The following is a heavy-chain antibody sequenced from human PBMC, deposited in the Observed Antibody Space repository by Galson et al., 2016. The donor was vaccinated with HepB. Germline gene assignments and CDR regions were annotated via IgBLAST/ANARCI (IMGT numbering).Heavy chain of an antibody. CDR1: GGTFSRYA. CDR3: ATLFCGNDCALDS. J-gene: IGHJ4*02. V-gene: IGHV1-69*06. D-gene: IGHD2-21*02. CDR2: IINLFGSA. Sequence: CKASGGTFSRYAINWVRQAPGQGLEWMGSIINLFGSANYAQKFQGRVTITADKSTSTAYMEMSTLRSEDTAVYYCATLFCGNDCALDSWGQGTLVTVSS.